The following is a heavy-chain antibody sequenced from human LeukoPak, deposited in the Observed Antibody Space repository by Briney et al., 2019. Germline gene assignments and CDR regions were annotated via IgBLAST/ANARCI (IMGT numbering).Heavy chain of an antibody. V-gene: IGHV3-30-3*01. D-gene: IGHD3-3*01. CDR3: ARDLEMYNSLINDY. CDR1: GFTFSSYA. J-gene: IGHJ4*02. Sequence: GGSLRLSCAASGFTFSSYAMHWVRQAPGKGLEWVAVISYDGSNKYYADSVKGRFTISRDNSKNTLYLQMNSLRADDTAVYYCARDLEMYNSLINDYWGQGTLVTVSS. CDR2: ISYDGSNK.